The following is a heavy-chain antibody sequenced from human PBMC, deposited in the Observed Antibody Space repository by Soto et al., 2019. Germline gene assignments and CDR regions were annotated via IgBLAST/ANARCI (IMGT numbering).Heavy chain of an antibody. V-gene: IGHV5-51*01. D-gene: IGHD6-13*01. CDR2: IYPPDSDT. CDR1: GYPFTTYW. Sequence: PGESLKISCQISGYPFTTYWIGWVRQMPGKGLEWMGKIYPPDSDTRYSPSFQGHVTISADKSISTAYLQWSSLKASDTAMYYCARLQAAAGDNDLTFDYWGQGTLVTVSS. J-gene: IGHJ4*02. CDR3: ARLQAAAGDNDLTFDY.